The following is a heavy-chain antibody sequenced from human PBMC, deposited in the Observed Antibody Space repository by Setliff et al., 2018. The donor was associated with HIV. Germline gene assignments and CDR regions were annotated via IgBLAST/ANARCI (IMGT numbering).Heavy chain of an antibody. J-gene: IGHJ4*02. V-gene: IGHV3-15*01. D-gene: IGHD6-6*01. Sequence: GGSLRLSCAASGFTFSDVWVNWVRQAPGRGLEWVGRIKTRPAGGTTEYAAPVKGRFTISRDDSKNRAYLQMNSLKIEDTALYFCSINSPLSSWGQGTLVTVSS. CDR3: SINSPLSS. CDR1: GFTFSDVW. CDR2: IKTRPAGGTT.